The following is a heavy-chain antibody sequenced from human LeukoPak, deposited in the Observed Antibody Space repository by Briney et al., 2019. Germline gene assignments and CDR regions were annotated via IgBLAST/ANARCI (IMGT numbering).Heavy chain of an antibody. CDR2: INTNTGNP. V-gene: IGHV7-4-1*02. D-gene: IGHD6-25*01. CDR1: GYTFASYY. CDR3: ARERLQDDYYYYGMDV. J-gene: IGHJ6*02. Sequence: ASVKVSCKASGYTFASYYMDWVRQAPGQGLEWMGWINTNTGNPTYAQGFTGWFVFSLDTSVSTAYLQISSLKAEDTAVYYCARERLQDDYYYYGMDVWGQGITVTVSS.